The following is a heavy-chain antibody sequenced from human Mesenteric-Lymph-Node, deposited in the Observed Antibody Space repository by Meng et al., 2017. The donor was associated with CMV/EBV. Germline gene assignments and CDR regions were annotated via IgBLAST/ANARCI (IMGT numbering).Heavy chain of an antibody. V-gene: IGHV4-39*01. CDR2: IYYSGSP. CDR3: ARRIKGRTISWFDP. J-gene: IGHJ5*02. Sequence: SGGSIRNVDYYWDWIRQPPGKGLEWIGSIYYSGSPYYNPSLKSRVTISVDTSKNQFSLKVRSMTAPDTAVYYCARRIKGRTISWFDPWGQGTLVTVSS. CDR1: GGSIRNVDYY. D-gene: IGHD4/OR15-4a*01.